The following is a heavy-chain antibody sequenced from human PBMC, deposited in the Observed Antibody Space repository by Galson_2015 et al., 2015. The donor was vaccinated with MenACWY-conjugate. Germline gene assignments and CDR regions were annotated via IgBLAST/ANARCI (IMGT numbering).Heavy chain of an antibody. V-gene: IGHV3-23*01. J-gene: IGHJ4*02. Sequence: LRLSCAASGFTFDNYAMNWVRQAPGKGLEWVSSISSSGGRTFYADSVKGRFTISRDNSKNTLYLQMNSLTADDTAVYYCAKSPRIRSDFDYWGRGTLVTVSS. CDR1: GFTFDNYA. CDR3: AKSPRIRSDFDY. CDR2: ISSSGGRT. D-gene: IGHD4-17*01.